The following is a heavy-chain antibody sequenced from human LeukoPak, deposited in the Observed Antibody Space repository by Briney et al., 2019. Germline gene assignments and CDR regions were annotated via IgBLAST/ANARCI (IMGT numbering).Heavy chain of an antibody. V-gene: IGHV3-9*01. J-gene: IGHJ4*02. CDR1: GFTFDDYA. CDR3: AKDSGYDILTGFDY. D-gene: IGHD3-9*01. Sequence: GRSLRLSCAASGFTFDDYAMHWVRQAPGKGLEWVSGISWNSGSMGYADSVKGRFTISRDNAKNSLYLQMNSLRAEDTALYYCAKDSGYDILTGFDYWGQGTLVTVSS. CDR2: ISWNSGSM.